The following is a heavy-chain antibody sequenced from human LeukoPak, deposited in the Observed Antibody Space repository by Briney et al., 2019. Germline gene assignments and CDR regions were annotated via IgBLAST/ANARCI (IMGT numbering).Heavy chain of an antibody. Sequence: QPGESLRLSCAASGFTFSRYAMGWVRQAPGKGLEWVSAISGSGTITYYADSVKGRFTISRDNSKDTLYLQMNSLRAEDTAIYFCAILTTHSSSSQFDYWGQGTLVTVSS. V-gene: IGHV3-23*01. CDR1: GFTFSRYA. D-gene: IGHD6-6*01. CDR2: ISGSGTIT. J-gene: IGHJ4*02. CDR3: AILTTHSSSSQFDY.